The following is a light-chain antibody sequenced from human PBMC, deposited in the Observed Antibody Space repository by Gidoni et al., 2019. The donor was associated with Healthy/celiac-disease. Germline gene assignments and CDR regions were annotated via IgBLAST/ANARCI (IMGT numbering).Light chain of an antibody. CDR3: QQYGSSPPGQR. J-gene: IGKJ5*01. V-gene: IGKV3-20*01. Sequence: ESVLTQSPGTLSLSPGERATLSCRASQSVSSSYLAWYQQKPGQAPRLLIYGASRRATGIPDRFSGSGSGTDFTLTISRLEPEDFAVYYCQQYGSSPPGQRFGQGTRLEIK. CDR2: GAS. CDR1: QSVSSSY.